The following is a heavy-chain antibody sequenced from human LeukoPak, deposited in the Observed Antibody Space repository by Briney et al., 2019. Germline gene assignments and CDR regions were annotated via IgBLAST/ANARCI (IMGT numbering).Heavy chain of an antibody. Sequence: ASVKVSCKASGGTFSSYAISWVRQAPGQALEWMGRIIPIFGTATYAQKFQGRVTITADESTSTAYMELSSLRSEDSAVYYCAKGPLQVPLGNDYWGQGTLVTVSS. D-gene: IGHD1-26*01. V-gene: IGHV1-69*13. CDR2: IIPIFGTA. J-gene: IGHJ4*02. CDR1: GGTFSSYA. CDR3: AKGPLQVPLGNDY.